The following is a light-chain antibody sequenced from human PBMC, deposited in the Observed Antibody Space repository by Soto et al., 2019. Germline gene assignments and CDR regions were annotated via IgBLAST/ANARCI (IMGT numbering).Light chain of an antibody. CDR1: SSNIGSNY. Sequence: QSVLTQPPSASGTPGQRVNISCSGSSSNIGSNYVYWYQQLPGTAPKLLIYRNDQRPSGVPDRFSGSKSGTSASLAIIGLRSEDEAHYHCASWDDTLTGLLFWGGTKLTVL. CDR3: ASWDDTLTGLL. V-gene: IGLV1-47*01. CDR2: RND. J-gene: IGLJ2*01.